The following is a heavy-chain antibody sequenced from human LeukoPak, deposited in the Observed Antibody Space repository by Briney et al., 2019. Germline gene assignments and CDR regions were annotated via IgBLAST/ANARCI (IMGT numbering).Heavy chain of an antibody. Sequence: PSETLSLTCAVSGYSISSGYYWGWIRQPPGRGLEWIGSIYHSGSTYYNPSLKSRVTISVDTSKNQFSLKLSSVTAADTAVYYCARCWGIDAFDIWGQGTMVTVSS. CDR2: IYHSGST. V-gene: IGHV4-38-2*01. D-gene: IGHD3-16*01. CDR1: GYSISSGYY. J-gene: IGHJ3*02. CDR3: ARCWGIDAFDI.